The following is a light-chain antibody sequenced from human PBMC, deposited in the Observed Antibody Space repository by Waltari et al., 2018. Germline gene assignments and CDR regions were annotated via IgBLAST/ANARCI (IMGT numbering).Light chain of an antibody. J-gene: IGLJ3*02. Sequence: QSVLTQPPSASGTPGQRVTISCSGSSSNIGSNTVNWYQQLPGTAPKLLIYSNNPRPSGVPDRFSGSKSGTSASLAISGLQSEDEADYYCAAWDDSLNGPRWVFGGGTKLTVL. CDR2: SNN. CDR3: AAWDDSLNGPRWV. V-gene: IGLV1-44*01. CDR1: SSNIGSNT.